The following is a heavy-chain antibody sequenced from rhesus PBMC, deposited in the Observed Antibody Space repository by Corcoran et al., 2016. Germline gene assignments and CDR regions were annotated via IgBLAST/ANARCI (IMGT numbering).Heavy chain of an antibody. V-gene: IGHV4-106*01. CDR3: ARDWEVAAPVDY. Sequence: QVQLQESGPGLVKPSETLSLTCAVSGGSISDDYYWSWIRQPPGKGLEWIGYIYGSGGGTNSNPSLKNRVTISIDTSKNQFSLKLSSVTAADTAVYYCARDWEVAAPVDYWGQGVLVTVSS. J-gene: IGHJ4*01. D-gene: IGHD4-29*01. CDR1: GGSISDDYY. CDR2: IYGSGGGT.